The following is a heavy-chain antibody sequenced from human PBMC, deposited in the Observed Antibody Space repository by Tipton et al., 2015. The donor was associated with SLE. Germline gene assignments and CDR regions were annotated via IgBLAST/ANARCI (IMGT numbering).Heavy chain of an antibody. CDR1: GFTFSSYG. J-gene: IGHJ2*01. CDR2: IRYDGSNK. CDR3: AKDPTIFGPRGWYFDL. D-gene: IGHD3-3*01. V-gene: IGHV3-30*02. Sequence: SLRLSCAASGFTFSSYGMHWVRQAPGKGLEWVAFIRYDGSNKYYADSVKGRFTISRDNSKNTLYLQMNSLRAEDTAVYYCAKDPTIFGPRGWYFDLWGRGTLVTVSS.